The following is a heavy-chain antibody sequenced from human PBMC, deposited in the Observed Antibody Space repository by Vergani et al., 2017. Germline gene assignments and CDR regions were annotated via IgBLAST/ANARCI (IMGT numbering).Heavy chain of an antibody. CDR1: GNIFTGSY. V-gene: IGHV1-2*02. CDR3: TRDALAAAGGIVDWFDP. J-gene: IGHJ5*02. D-gene: IGHD6-13*01. CDR2: SNPNSGGT. Sequence: QVQLVQSGAEVKTPGASVKVSCKASGNIFTGSYMHWVRPAPGQGLEWRGWSNPNSGGTNYAQKLQGRVTMTRATPVSTAYMELSRLRSDDTAVYYCTRDALAAAGGIVDWFDPWGQGTLVTVSS.